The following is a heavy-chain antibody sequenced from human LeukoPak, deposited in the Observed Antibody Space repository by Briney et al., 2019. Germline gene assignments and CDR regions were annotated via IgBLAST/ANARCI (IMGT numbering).Heavy chain of an antibody. CDR3: ARDLVLATFDY. V-gene: IGHV3-7*01. D-gene: IGHD5-12*01. CDR2: VKLDGSEK. Sequence: GGSLRLSCTASGFTISSYWMSWVRQAPGKGLEWVANVKLDGSEKSYVDSVKGRFTISRDNAKNSLYLQMNSLRAEDTAVYYCARDLVLATFDYWGQGTLVTVSS. CDR1: GFTISSYW. J-gene: IGHJ4*02.